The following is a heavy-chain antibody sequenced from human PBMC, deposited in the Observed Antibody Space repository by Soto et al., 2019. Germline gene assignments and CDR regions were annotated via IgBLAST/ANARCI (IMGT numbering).Heavy chain of an antibody. J-gene: IGHJ3*02. V-gene: IGHV3-33*01. CDR3: ARDQLVETTRGPFDI. Sequence: AGGSLRLSCAASGFTLSNYGMHWVRQAPGKGLEWVAVIWYDGINKYYADSLKGRFTISRDKSKNTVFLQMSRLRPEDSAVYYCARDQLVETTRGPFDIWGQGTMVTVSS. CDR1: GFTLSNYG. D-gene: IGHD1-26*01. CDR2: IWYDGINK.